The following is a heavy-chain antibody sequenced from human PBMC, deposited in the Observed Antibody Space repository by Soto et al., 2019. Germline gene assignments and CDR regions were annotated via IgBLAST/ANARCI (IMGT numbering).Heavy chain of an antibody. J-gene: IGHJ6*02. CDR3: ARDRGRGGYYDSGGYNYYGMDV. CDR1: GGTFSSYA. CDR2: LTPIFGTA. V-gene: IGHV1-69*01. Sequence: QVQLVQSGAEVKKPGSSVKVSCKASGGTFSSYAISWVRQAPGQGLEWMGGLTPIFGTANYAQKFQGRVTITADESTSTAYMVLSSVRYEGTAVYYCARDRGRGGYYDSGGYNYYGMDVWGQGTTVTVSS. D-gene: IGHD3-22*01.